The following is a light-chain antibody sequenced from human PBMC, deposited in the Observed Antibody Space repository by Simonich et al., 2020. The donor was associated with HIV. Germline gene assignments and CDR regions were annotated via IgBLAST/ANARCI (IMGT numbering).Light chain of an antibody. Sequence: DIQMTQSPSSVSASVGDRVTITGRASQGISSWLAWYQQKPGKAPKLLIYGAFNLETGVPSRFSGNGSGTHFTFTINSLQPEDVATYYCQQYDNLPWTFGQGTKVEIK. CDR3: QQYDNLPWT. CDR1: QGISSW. CDR2: GAF. J-gene: IGKJ1*01. V-gene: IGKV1-33*01.